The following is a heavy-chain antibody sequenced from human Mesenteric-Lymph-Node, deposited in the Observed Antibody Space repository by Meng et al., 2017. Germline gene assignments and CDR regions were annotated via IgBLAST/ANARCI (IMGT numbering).Heavy chain of an antibody. CDR1: GGSISGYY. J-gene: IGHJ2*01. V-gene: IGHV4-59*01. CDR2: IHNSGST. CDR3: ARGGANWGAHWYFDL. D-gene: IGHD7-27*01. Sequence: SETLSLTCTVSGGSISGYYWSWIRQSPGKELEWIGSIHNSGSTNYNASLKSRVTISVDMSKNQFALNLSPVTAADTAVYHCARGGANWGAHWYFDLWGRGTVVTVSS.